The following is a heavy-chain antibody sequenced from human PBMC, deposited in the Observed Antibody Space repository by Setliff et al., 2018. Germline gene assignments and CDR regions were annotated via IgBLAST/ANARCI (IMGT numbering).Heavy chain of an antibody. CDR1: GYSFSDSV. V-gene: IGHV1-18*01. CDR2: IKTFSFKA. Sequence: ASVKVSCKTSGYSFSDSVVSWVRQAPGQGLEWVGWIKTFSFKANYAQKLQDRVTITTDTSTTTVYMELRGLRSDDTATYYCARFRVSSGGYNYYAMDVWGQGTTVTVSS. CDR3: ARFRVSSGGYNYYAMDV. J-gene: IGHJ6*02. D-gene: IGHD1-26*01.